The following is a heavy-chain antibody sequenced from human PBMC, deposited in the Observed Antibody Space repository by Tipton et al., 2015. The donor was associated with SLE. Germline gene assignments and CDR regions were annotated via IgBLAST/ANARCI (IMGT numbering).Heavy chain of an antibody. CDR1: GGSISSHY. D-gene: IGHD6-13*01. CDR2: IYTSGST. CDR3: ARRTEGDSSSWYYFDY. V-gene: IGHV4-4*09. J-gene: IGHJ4*02. Sequence: GLVKPSETLSLTCTVSGGSISSHYWSWIRQPPGKGLEWIGYIYTSGSTNYNPSLKSRVTISVDTSKNQFSLKLSSVTAADTAVYYCARRTEGDSSSWYYFDYWGQGTLVTVSS.